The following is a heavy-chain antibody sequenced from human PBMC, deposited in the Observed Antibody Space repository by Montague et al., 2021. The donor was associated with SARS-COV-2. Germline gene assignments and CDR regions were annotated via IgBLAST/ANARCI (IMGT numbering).Heavy chain of an antibody. V-gene: IGHV4-31*03. CDR2: IYYSGST. CDR1: GGSISSGGYH. J-gene: IGHJ4*02. Sequence: TLSLTCTVSGGSISSGGYHWSWIRQHPGKGLEWIGYIYYSGSTYYNPSLKSRVTISVDTSKNQFSLKLSSVTAADTAVYYCARASGKKTIFGVVISYFDYWGQGTLVTVSS. CDR3: ARASGKKTIFGVVISYFDY. D-gene: IGHD3-3*01.